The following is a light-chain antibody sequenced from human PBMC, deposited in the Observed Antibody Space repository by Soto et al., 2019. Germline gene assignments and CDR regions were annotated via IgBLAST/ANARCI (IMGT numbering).Light chain of an antibody. CDR3: QHYNNWPGT. J-gene: IGKJ1*01. CDR2: AAS. CDR1: QSVNSN. Sequence: EILMTQSPATLSASPGERATISCRASQSVNSNLAWYQQKPGQGPRLLIYAASTRATGIPARFSGSGSGTEFNLTISSLQSEYFAVYYCQHYNNWPGTFGQEPNVELQ. V-gene: IGKV3-15*01.